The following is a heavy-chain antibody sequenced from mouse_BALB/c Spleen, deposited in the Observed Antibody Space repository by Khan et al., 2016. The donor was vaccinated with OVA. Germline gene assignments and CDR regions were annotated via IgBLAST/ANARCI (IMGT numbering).Heavy chain of an antibody. CDR1: GYTFTNYW. J-gene: IGHJ2*01. CDR2: TYPGGGYT. D-gene: IGHD3-1*01. Sequence: QVQLKESGAELVRPGTSVKMSCKATGYTFTNYWIGWVKQRPGHGLEWIGDTYPGGGYTNSNEKFKGKATLTADTSSSTAYMQLSGLTSEDSAIYYCARRGAARATGDYFDYWGQGTTLPVSS. V-gene: IGHV1-63*02. CDR3: ARRGAARATGDYFDY.